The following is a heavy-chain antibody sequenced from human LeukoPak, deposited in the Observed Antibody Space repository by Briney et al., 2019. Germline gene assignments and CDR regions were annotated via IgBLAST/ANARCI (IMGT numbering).Heavy chain of an antibody. V-gene: IGHV1-18*01. Sequence: GASVKVSCKASGYTFTSYGISWVRQAPGQGLEWMGWISAYNGNTNYAQKLQGRVTMTTDTSTSTAYMELRSLRSDDTAVYYCARAAGSSSWYLGVGYWGQGTLVTVSS. J-gene: IGHJ4*02. D-gene: IGHD6-13*01. CDR1: GYTFTSYG. CDR3: ARAAGSSSWYLGVGY. CDR2: ISAYNGNT.